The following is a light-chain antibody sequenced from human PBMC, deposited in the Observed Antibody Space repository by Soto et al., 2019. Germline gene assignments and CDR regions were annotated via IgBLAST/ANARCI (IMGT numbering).Light chain of an antibody. J-gene: IGLJ1*01. CDR2: EVK. V-gene: IGLV2-8*01. CDR1: STDVGASEY. Sequence: QSSPTQPPSASGAPAQSVTIPCTGTSTDVGASEYVSGYQQYPGKAPSLVIYEVKKRPSGVPDRFSGAKSGNTASLTVSGFQAEDEVDYHLSSYGDSSNSYVFGTGTKITVL. CDR3: SSYGDSSNSYV.